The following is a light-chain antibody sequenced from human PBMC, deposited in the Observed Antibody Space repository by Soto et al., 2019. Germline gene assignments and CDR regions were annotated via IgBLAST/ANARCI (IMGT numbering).Light chain of an antibody. CDR2: AAS. Sequence: DIQMTQSPSSLSASVEDRVIITCRSSQSISNHLNWYQQKPGKAPKLLIYAASSFQSGVPSRFSGSGSGTDFTLTISSLQPEDFATDYCQQSYSSLTFGQATRLEIK. CDR3: QQSYSSLT. CDR1: QSISNH. V-gene: IGKV1-39*01. J-gene: IGKJ5*01.